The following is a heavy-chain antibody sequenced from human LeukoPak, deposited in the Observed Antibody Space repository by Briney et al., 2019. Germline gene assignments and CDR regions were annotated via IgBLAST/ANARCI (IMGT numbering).Heavy chain of an antibody. D-gene: IGHD3-16*01. V-gene: IGHV1-3*01. CDR2: INAGNGNT. Sequence: ASVKVSCKASGYTFTSYAMHWVRQAPGQRLKWMGWINAGNGNTKYSQKFQGRVTNTRDTSASTAYMDLSSLRSGDTAVYYCARVVTRLREGDYYYDLDVWGQGTTVTVSS. CDR1: GYTFTSYA. J-gene: IGHJ6*02. CDR3: ARVVTRLREGDYYYDLDV.